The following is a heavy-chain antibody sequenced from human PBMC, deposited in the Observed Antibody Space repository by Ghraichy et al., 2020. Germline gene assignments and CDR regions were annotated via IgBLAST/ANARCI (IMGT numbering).Heavy chain of an antibody. J-gene: IGHJ4*02. CDR3: AKRNNDSTGWYVDY. D-gene: IGHD6-19*01. Sequence: GGSLRLSCAASGFPFSSYAMTWVRRAPGEGLEWVSSFTGSGGTTYYADSVKGRFTISRDNSKNTLYLQMNSLRAEDTAFYYCAKRNNDSTGWYVDYWGQGILVTVSS. CDR1: GFPFSSYA. V-gene: IGHV3-23*01. CDR2: FTGSGGTT.